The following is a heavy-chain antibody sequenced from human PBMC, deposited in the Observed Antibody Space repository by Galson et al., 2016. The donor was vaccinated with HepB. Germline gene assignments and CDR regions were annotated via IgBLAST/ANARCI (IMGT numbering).Heavy chain of an antibody. CDR1: GFTFSTYA. CDR2: INGNGGST. V-gene: IGHV3-23*01. D-gene: IGHD3-16*02. J-gene: IGHJ4*02. CDR3: ARWAYQSGNYRALDY. Sequence: SLRLSCAASGFTFSTYAMDWVRQAPGKGPEWVSAINGNGGSTYYTDSVKGRFTISRDNSKNTLYLQMNSLRAEDTAVYSCARWAYQSGNYRALDYWGQGTLVTGSS.